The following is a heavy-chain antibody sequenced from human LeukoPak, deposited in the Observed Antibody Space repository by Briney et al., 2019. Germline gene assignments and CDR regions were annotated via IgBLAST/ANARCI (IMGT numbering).Heavy chain of an antibody. CDR2: ISWNSGSI. CDR1: GFTFDDYA. V-gene: IGHV3-9*01. CDR3: AKDSRDTAMATGYFDY. D-gene: IGHD5-18*01. J-gene: IGHJ4*02. Sequence: GGSLRLSCAASGFTFDDYAMHWVRHAPGKGLEWVSGISWNSGSIVYADSVKGRFTISRDNANNSLYLQMNSLRAEDTALYYCAKDSRDTAMATGYFDYWGQGTLVTVSS.